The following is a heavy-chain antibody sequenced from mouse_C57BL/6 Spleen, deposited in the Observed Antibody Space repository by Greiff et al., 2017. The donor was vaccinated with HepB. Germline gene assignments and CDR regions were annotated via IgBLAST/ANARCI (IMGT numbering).Heavy chain of an antibody. CDR1: GFTFSSYA. J-gene: IGHJ2*01. V-gene: IGHV5-4*01. Sequence: EVQGVESGGGLVKPGGSLKLSCAASGFTFSSYAMSWVRQTPEKRLEWVATISDGGSYTYYPDNVKGRFTISRDNAKNNLYLQMSHLKSEDTAMYYCAREMVMQGIPFDYWGQGTTLTVSS. CDR3: AREMVMQGIPFDY. CDR2: ISDGGSYT. D-gene: IGHD2-2*01.